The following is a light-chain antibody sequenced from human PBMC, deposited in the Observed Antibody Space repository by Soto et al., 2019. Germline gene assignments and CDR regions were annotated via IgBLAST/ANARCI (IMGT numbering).Light chain of an antibody. Sequence: DIQMTQSPSTLSASVGDRVTITCRASQSISRWLAWYQQKPGKAPKALIYDAYTLRSGVPSRFSGGGSGTEFTLTLSSLQPDDFATYYCQQYNTYSTFGQGTRLEIK. V-gene: IGKV1-5*01. CDR3: QQYNTYST. CDR1: QSISRW. CDR2: DAY. J-gene: IGKJ5*01.